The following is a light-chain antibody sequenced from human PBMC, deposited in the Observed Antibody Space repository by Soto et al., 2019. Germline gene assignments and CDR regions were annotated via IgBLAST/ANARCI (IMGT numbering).Light chain of an antibody. CDR2: LGS. V-gene: IGKV2-28*01. Sequence: EIVMTQSPLSLPVTPGEPASISCRSSQSLLHSNGYNYLDWYLQKPGQFPQFLIYLGSNRASGVPDRFSGSGSGTDFTLKISRVEAEDVGVYYCMQALQTPRTFGQGTKVEIK. J-gene: IGKJ1*01. CDR3: MQALQTPRT. CDR1: QSLLHSNGYNY.